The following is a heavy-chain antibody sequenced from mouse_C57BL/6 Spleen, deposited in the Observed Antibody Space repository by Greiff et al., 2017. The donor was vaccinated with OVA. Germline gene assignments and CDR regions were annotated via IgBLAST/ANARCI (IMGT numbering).Heavy chain of an antibody. CDR2: IDPSDSET. CDR3: ARPYYGYDGYAMDY. J-gene: IGHJ4*01. Sequence: QVHVKQPGAELVRPGSSVKLSCKASGYTFTSYWMHWVKQRPIQGLEWIGNIDPSDSETHYNQKFKDKATLTVDKSSSTAYMQLSSLTSEDSAVYYCARPYYGYDGYAMDYWGQGTSVTVSS. CDR1: GYTFTSYW. D-gene: IGHD2-9*01. V-gene: IGHV1-52*01.